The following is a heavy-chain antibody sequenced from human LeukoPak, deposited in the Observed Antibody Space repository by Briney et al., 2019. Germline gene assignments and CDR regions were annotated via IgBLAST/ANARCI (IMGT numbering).Heavy chain of an antibody. J-gene: IGHJ4*02. D-gene: IGHD2-15*01. Sequence: PSETLSLTCTVSGGSISSSSYYWGWIRQPPGKGLEWIGSIYYSGSTYYNPSLKSRVTISVDTSKNQFSLKLSSVTAADTAVYYCATTVRVVVTYFDHWGQGTLVTVSS. CDR2: IYYSGST. V-gene: IGHV4-39*01. CDR3: ATTVRVVVTYFDH. CDR1: GGSISSSSYY.